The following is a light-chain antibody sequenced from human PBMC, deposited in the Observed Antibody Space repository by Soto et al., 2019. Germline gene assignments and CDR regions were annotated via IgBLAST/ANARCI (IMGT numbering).Light chain of an antibody. V-gene: IGLV1-40*01. CDR2: GNK. Sequence: QSVLTQPPSVSGAPGQRVTISCTGSSSNIGAGYDVHWYQQRPGTAPKLLIYGNKNRPSGVPDRFSGSKSGTSASLAITGLQAEDEADNYCQSYDSSLSVSYVFGTGTKLTVL. CDR1: SSNIGAGYD. J-gene: IGLJ1*01. CDR3: QSYDSSLSVSYV.